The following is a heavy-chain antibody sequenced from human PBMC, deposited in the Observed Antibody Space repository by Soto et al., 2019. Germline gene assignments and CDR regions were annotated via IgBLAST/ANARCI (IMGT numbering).Heavy chain of an antibody. V-gene: IGHV5-51*01. CDR1: GYIIKNYW. D-gene: IGHD3-10*01. J-gene: IGHJ4*02. CDR3: VRGGVTSRTFDY. CDR2: IYPDDSDT. Sequence: GESLKISCKASGYIIKNYWIGWVRQMPGQGLEWMGIIYPDDSDTRYSPSFQGQVTISVDKSISTAYVQWSSLKASDSAIYYCVRGGVTSRTFDYWGQGTLVTVSS.